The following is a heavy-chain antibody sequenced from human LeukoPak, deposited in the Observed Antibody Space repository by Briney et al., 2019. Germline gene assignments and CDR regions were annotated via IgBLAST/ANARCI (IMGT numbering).Heavy chain of an antibody. Sequence: PGGSLRLSCAASGFIFIDYWLSWVRQAPGKGLEWVANIKPDGSQKYYVDSVKGRFTISRDNAKNSVYLQMNSLRAEDTAVYYCARADWDTAMIDYWGQGTLVTVSS. CDR3: ARADWDTAMIDY. D-gene: IGHD5-18*01. J-gene: IGHJ4*02. V-gene: IGHV3-7*01. CDR1: GFIFIDYW. CDR2: IKPDGSQK.